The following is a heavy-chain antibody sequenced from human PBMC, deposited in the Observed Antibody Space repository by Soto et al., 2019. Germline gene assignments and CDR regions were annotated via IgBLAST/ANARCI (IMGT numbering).Heavy chain of an antibody. D-gene: IGHD3-3*01. CDR2: TYWDDDQ. CDR1: GFSLKTIGVS. V-gene: IGHV2-5*02. J-gene: IGHJ4*02. Sequence: QITLKESGPTLVRPTQTLTLTCSFSGFSLKTIGVSVGWIRQPPGKALEWLALTYWDDDQRYSPSLKTRLTVTKDTSKNQVVLAMTNMDPVDTGTYYCARSTSENFWSGPFVYWGPGIVVTVSS. CDR3: ARSTSENFWSGPFVY.